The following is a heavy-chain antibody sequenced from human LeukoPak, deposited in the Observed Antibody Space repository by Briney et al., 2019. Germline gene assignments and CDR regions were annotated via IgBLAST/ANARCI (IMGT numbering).Heavy chain of an antibody. J-gene: IGHJ4*02. D-gene: IGHD3-10*01. Sequence: PGGSLRLSCAVSGFTLSDYYMDWIRQAPGKGLEWVAYSSSSGFTTYYAESVKGRFTISRDNAKNSLYLQMNSPRAEDTAVYYCARGFYGAGSYSSDYWGQGTLVTVSS. CDR3: ARGFYGAGSYSSDY. CDR2: SSSSGFTT. CDR1: GFTLSDYY. V-gene: IGHV3-11*01.